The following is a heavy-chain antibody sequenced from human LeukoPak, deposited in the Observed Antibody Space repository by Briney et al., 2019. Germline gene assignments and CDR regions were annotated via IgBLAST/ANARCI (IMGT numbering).Heavy chain of an antibody. CDR3: ARVRDSSGWYGGDY. CDR1: GGXVSSGSYY. D-gene: IGHD6-19*01. V-gene: IGHV4-61*01. CDR2: IYYSGST. J-gene: IGHJ4*02. Sequence: SETLSLTCTVSGGXVSSGSYYWSWIRQPPGKGLEWIGYIYYSGSTNYNPSLKSRVTISADTSKNQFSLKLSSVTAADTAVYYCARVRDSSGWYGGDYWGQGTLVTVSS.